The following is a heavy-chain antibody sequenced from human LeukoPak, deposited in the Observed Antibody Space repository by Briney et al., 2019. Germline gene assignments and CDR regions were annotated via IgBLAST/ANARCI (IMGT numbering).Heavy chain of an antibody. J-gene: IGHJ6*02. CDR1: GFTFSSYS. Sequence: GGSLRLSCAASGFTFSSYSMNWVRQAPGKGLEWVSSISSSSSYIYYADSVKGRFTISRDNAKNSLYLQMNSLRAEDTAVYYCARAYTGGVAGTYYYYGMDVWGQGTTVTVSS. CDR3: ARAYTGGVAGTYYYYGMDV. V-gene: IGHV3-21*01. D-gene: IGHD6-19*01. CDR2: ISSSSSYI.